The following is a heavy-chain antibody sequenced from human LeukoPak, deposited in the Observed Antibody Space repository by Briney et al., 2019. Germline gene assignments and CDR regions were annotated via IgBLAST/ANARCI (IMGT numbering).Heavy chain of an antibody. J-gene: IGHJ5*02. CDR2: IYTSGST. CDR1: GGSISSYY. CDR3: ARVEGGRAKGWWFDP. V-gene: IGHV4-4*07. Sequence: KTSETLSLTCTVSGGSISSYYWSWIRQPAGKGLEWIGRIYTSGSTNYNPSLKSRVTMSVDTSKNQFSLKLSSVTAEDTAVYYCARVEGGRAKGWWFDPWGQGTLVTVSS. D-gene: IGHD2-15*01.